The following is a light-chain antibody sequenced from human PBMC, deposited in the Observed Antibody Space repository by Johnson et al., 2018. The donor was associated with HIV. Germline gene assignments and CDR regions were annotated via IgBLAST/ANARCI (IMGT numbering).Light chain of an antibody. CDR1: SSDIGKNY. V-gene: IGLV1-51*02. Sequence: QSVLTQPPSVSAAPGQKVTISCSGSSSDIGKNYVSWYQQLPGTAPKLLVYENNKRPSGIPDRFSGSKSGTSATLGITGLQTGDDADYYCGTWDNSLSVFVFGTGTKVTVL. CDR2: ENN. J-gene: IGLJ1*01. CDR3: GTWDNSLSVFV.